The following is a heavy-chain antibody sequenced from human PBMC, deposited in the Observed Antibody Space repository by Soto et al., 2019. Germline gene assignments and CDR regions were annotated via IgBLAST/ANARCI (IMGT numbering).Heavy chain of an antibody. Sequence: QVQLVQSGAEVKKPGASVKVSCKASGYTFTGYQIHWVRQAPGQGLEWMGWISPNSGGTNYAPKFQGRVSMTRDTSITTAYLALSRLRSDDTALYYCALRQWLACFDIWGQGTLVTVSS. J-gene: IGHJ3*02. CDR1: GYTFTGYQ. D-gene: IGHD6-19*01. CDR2: ISPNSGGT. V-gene: IGHV1-2*02. CDR3: ALRQWLACFDI.